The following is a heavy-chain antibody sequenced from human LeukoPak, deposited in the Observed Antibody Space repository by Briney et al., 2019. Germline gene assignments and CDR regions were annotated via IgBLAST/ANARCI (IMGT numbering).Heavy chain of an antibody. V-gene: IGHV1-8*02. D-gene: IGHD3-22*01. CDR3: AREDYYDSGSFDP. CDR1: GYTFTGYY. CDR2: INPNSGNT. Sequence: GSVKVSCKASGYTFTGYYMHWVRQAPGQGLEWMGWINPNSGNTAYAQKFQGRVTMTRNTSISTAYMELSSLRSEDTAVYYCAREDYYDSGSFDPWGQGTLVTVSS. J-gene: IGHJ5*02.